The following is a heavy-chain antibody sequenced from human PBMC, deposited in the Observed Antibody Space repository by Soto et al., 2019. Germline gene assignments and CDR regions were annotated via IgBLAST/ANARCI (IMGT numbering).Heavy chain of an antibody. J-gene: IGHJ5*02. D-gene: IGHD4-17*01. Sequence: QVKLQESGPGLVKPSQTLSLTCTVPGGSISSGGNSWSWIRQHPGKGLEWIGYIYYSGSTYYNPSLKSRVTISVDTSKNQFSLKLSSVTAADTAVYYCARVATPTVTTPPWFDPWGQGTLVTVSS. V-gene: IGHV4-31*03. CDR1: GGSISSGGNS. CDR3: ARVATPTVTTPPWFDP. CDR2: IYYSGST.